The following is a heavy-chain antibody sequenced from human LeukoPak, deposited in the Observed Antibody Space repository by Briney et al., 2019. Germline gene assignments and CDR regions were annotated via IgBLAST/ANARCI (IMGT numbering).Heavy chain of an antibody. V-gene: IGHV4-30-2*01. D-gene: IGHD1-1*01. CDR3: ARSRNEPIYYYYYYYMDV. CDR1: GGSISSGGYY. Sequence: SETLSLTCTVSGGSISSGGYYWSWIRQPPGKGLEWIGYIYHSGSTYYNPSLKSRVTISVDRSKNQFSLKLSSVTAADTAVYYCARSRNEPIYYYYYYYMDVWGKGTTVTVSS. CDR2: IYHSGST. J-gene: IGHJ6*03.